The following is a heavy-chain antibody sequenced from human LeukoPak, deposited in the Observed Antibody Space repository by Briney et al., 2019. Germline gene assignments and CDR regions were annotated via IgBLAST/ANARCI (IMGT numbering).Heavy chain of an antibody. CDR1: GGSISSSSYY. D-gene: IGHD6-19*01. CDR3: ARRRDSDWYQGAFDI. Sequence: PSETLSLTCSVSGGSISSSSYYWGWIRQPPGKGLEWIGIIYYSGSTYYNPSLKSRVTIPVDTSKNQFSLMLSSVTAADTAVYYCARRRDSDWYQGAFDIWAQGTMVTVSS. V-gene: IGHV4-39*01. CDR2: IYYSGST. J-gene: IGHJ3*02.